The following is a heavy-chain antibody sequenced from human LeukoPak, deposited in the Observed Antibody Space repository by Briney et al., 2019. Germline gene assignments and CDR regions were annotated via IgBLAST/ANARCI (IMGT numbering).Heavy chain of an antibody. D-gene: IGHD3-3*01. V-gene: IGHV5-51*01. J-gene: IGHJ4*02. CDR1: QYTFTHFW. Sequence: GESLKISCQGSQYTFTHFWIGWVRQMPGKGLEWMGIIYPGDSDTRYSPSFQGQVTISADKSISTAYLQWSSLKASDTAMYYCARSGNRPDFWSGYYFFDYWGQGTLVTVSS. CDR2: IYPGDSDT. CDR3: ARSGNRPDFWSGYYFFDY.